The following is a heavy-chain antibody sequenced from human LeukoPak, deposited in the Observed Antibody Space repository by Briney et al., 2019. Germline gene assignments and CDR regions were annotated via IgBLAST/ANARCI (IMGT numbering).Heavy chain of an antibody. J-gene: IGHJ4*02. Sequence: GGSLRLSCAASGFTVSSNYMSWVRQAPGKGLEWVSVIYSGGSTYYADSVKGRFTISRDNSKNTLYLQMNSLRAEDTAVYYCARDAGCGGDCYSSYWGLGTLVTVSS. V-gene: IGHV3-53*01. D-gene: IGHD2-21*02. CDR2: IYSGGST. CDR3: ARDAGCGGDCYSSY. CDR1: GFTVSSNY.